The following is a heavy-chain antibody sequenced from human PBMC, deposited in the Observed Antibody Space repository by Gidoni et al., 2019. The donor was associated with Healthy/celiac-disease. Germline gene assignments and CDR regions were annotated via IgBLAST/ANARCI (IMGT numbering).Heavy chain of an antibody. CDR3: AREPLRYFDWLVN. Sequence: CTVSGGSISSGDYYWSWIRQPPGKGLEWIGYIYYSESTYYNPSLKSRVTISVDTSKNQFSLKLSSVTAADTAVYYCAREPLRYFDWLVNWGQGTLVTVSS. CDR2: IYYSEST. V-gene: IGHV4-30-4*01. D-gene: IGHD3-9*01. J-gene: IGHJ4*02. CDR1: GGSISSGDYY.